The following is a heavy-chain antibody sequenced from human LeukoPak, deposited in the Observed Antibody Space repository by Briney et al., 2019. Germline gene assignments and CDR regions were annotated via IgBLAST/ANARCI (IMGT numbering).Heavy chain of an antibody. CDR2: IIPILGIA. CDR3: ARDGSYDYGVYVGAHYFDY. CDR1: GGTFSSYA. V-gene: IGHV1-69*04. D-gene: IGHD4-17*01. Sequence: SVKVSCKASGGTFSSYAISWVRQAPGQGLEWMGRIIPILGIANYAQKFQGRVTITADKSTSTAYMELSSLRSEDTAVYYCARDGSYDYGVYVGAHYFDYWGQGTLVTVSS. J-gene: IGHJ4*02.